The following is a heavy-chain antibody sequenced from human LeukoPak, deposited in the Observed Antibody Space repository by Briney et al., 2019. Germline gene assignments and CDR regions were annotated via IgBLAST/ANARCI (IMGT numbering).Heavy chain of an antibody. J-gene: IGHJ5*02. CDR2: INHSGST. V-gene: IGHV4-38-2*02. CDR1: GYSISSGYY. CDR3: ARHATVRLYSGSHGSWFDP. D-gene: IGHD1-26*01. Sequence: SETLSLTCTVSGYSISSGYYWSWIRQPPGKELEWIGEINHSGSTNYNPSLKSRVTISVDTSKNQFSLKLSSVTAADTAVYYCARHATVRLYSGSHGSWFDPWGQGTLVTVSS.